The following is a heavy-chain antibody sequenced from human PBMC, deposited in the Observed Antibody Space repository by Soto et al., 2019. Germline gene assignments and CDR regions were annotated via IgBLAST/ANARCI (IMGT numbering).Heavy chain of an antibody. CDR2: ISSSSSTI. CDR3: ARATRPPRGDWYFDL. D-gene: IGHD3-10*01. CDR1: GFTFSSYS. J-gene: IGHJ2*01. V-gene: IGHV3-48*02. Sequence: PGGSLRLSCAASGFTFSSYSMNWVRQAPGKGLEWVSYISSSSSTIYYADSVKGRFTISRDNAKNSLYLQMNSLRDEDTAVYYCARATRPPRGDWYFDLWGRGTLVTVSS.